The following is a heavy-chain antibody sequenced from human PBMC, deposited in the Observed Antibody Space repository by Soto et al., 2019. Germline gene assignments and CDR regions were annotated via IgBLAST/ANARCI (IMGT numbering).Heavy chain of an antibody. D-gene: IGHD3-22*01. CDR3: ARGDDYYDSSGYYGHNWFDP. CDR2: IYYSGST. Sequence: QVQLQESGPGLVKPSQTLSLTCTVSGGSISSGGYYWSWIRQHPGKALEWIGYIYYSGSTYYNASLKSRVTISVETSKNKCSLKLSSVTAADTAVYYCARGDDYYDSSGYYGHNWFDPWGQGTLVTVSS. V-gene: IGHV4-31*03. CDR1: GGSISSGGYY. J-gene: IGHJ5*02.